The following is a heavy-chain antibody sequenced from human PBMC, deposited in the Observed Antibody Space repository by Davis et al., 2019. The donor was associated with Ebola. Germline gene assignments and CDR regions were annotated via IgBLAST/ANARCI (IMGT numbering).Heavy chain of an antibody. CDR2: IYHSGST. Sequence: GSLRLSCTVSGYSISSGYYWGWIRQPPGKGLEWIGSIYHSGSTYYNPSLKSRVTISVDTSKNQFSLKLSSVTAADTAVYYCARSGWQTWGYYYYGMDVWGQGTTVTVSS. V-gene: IGHV4-38-2*02. D-gene: IGHD5-24*01. CDR1: GYSISSGYY. CDR3: ARSGWQTWGYYYYGMDV. J-gene: IGHJ6*02.